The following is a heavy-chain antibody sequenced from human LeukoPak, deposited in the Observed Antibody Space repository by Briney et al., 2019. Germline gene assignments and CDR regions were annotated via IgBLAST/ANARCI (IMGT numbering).Heavy chain of an antibody. J-gene: IGHJ6*03. CDR2: MNPNSGNT. D-gene: IGHD2-21*01. CDR3: ARTGYGGGGVGIYYYYYYMDV. CDR1: GYTFTSYD. V-gene: IGHV1-8*03. Sequence: ASVKVSCKASGYTFTSYDINWVRQATGQGLEWMGWMNPNSGNTGYAQKFQGRVTITRNTSISAAYMELSRLRSENTAVYYCARTGYGGGGVGIYYYYYYMDVWGKGTTVTVSS.